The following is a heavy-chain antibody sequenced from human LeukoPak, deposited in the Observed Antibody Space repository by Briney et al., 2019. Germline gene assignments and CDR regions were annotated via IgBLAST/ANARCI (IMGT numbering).Heavy chain of an antibody. CDR3: TDLFGDAFDI. J-gene: IGHJ3*02. CDR1: GFTFSRYW. D-gene: IGHD2-21*01. Sequence: PGGSLRLSCAASGFTFSRYWMHWVRQAPGKGLVWVSHINSDGSSTTYADSVKGRFTISRDNAKNTLYLQMNSLRVEDTAVYYCTDLFGDAFDIWGQGTMVTVSS. V-gene: IGHV3-74*03. CDR2: INSDGSST.